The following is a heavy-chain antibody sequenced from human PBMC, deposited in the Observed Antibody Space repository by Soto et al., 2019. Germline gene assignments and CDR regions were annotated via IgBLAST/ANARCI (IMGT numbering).Heavy chain of an antibody. V-gene: IGHV3-53*04. J-gene: IGHJ4*02. D-gene: IGHD6-19*01. CDR1: GFTVSSNY. CDR2: IYSGGST. CDR3: ARSPADVSVAQDYYFDY. Sequence: EVQLVESGGGLVQPGGSLRLSCAASGFTVSSNYMSWVRQAPGKGLEWVSVIYSGGSTYYADSVKGRFTISRHNSKNTLYLQMNSLRAEDTAVYYCARSPADVSVAQDYYFDYWGQGTLVTFSS.